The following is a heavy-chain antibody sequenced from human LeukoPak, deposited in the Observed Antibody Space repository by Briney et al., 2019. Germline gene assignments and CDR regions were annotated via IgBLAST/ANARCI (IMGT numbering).Heavy chain of an antibody. Sequence: GGSLRLSCAASGFTFSSYGMHWVRQAPGKGLEWVAFIRYDGSNKYYADSVKGRFTISRDNSKNTLYLQMNSLRAEDTVVYYCAKDSGRFLEWLSFDYWGQGTLVTVSS. CDR3: AKDSGRFLEWLSFDY. V-gene: IGHV3-30*02. D-gene: IGHD3-3*01. J-gene: IGHJ4*02. CDR2: IRYDGSNK. CDR1: GFTFSSYG.